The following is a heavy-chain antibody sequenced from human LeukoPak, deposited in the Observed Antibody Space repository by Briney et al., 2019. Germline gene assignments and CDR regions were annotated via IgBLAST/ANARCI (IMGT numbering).Heavy chain of an antibody. CDR3: ARGIVRAIEPFDY. Sequence: GGSLRLSCAASGFTFSDYYISWIRQAPGKGLEWVSYISSSGSTIYYADSVKGRFTISRDDAKNSLYLQMNSLRAEDTAVYYCARGIVRAIEPFDYWGQGTLVTVSS. CDR1: GFTFSDYY. D-gene: IGHD1-26*01. J-gene: IGHJ4*02. CDR2: ISSSGSTI. V-gene: IGHV3-11*01.